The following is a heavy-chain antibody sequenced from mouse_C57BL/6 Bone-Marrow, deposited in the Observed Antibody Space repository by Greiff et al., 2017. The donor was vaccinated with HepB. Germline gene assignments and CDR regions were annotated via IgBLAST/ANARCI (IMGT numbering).Heavy chain of an antibody. V-gene: IGHV1-52*01. Sequence: VQLQQPGAELVRPGSSVKLSCKASGYTFTSYWMHWVKQRPIQGLEWIGNIDPSDSETHYNQKFKDKATLTVDKSSSTAYMQLSSLTSEDSAVYYCARAGTTVGSYYFDYWGQGTTLTVSS. J-gene: IGHJ2*01. CDR1: GYTFTSYW. CDR3: ARAGTTVGSYYFDY. CDR2: IDPSDSET. D-gene: IGHD1-1*01.